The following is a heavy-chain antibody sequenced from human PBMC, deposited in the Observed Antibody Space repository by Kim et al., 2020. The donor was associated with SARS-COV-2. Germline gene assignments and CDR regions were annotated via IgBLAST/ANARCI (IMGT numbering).Heavy chain of an antibody. Sequence: GGSLRLSCAASQFTFSSYWMHWVRQAPGKGLVWASRIESDGIRIYYADSVKGRFTISRDTAKNTLYLQMNSLRTEDTAVYYCATTRDYFGDVGYWGQG. CDR3: ATTRDYFGDVGY. D-gene: IGHD3-10*01. CDR2: IESDGIRI. J-gene: IGHJ4*02. CDR1: QFTFSSYW. V-gene: IGHV3-74*01.